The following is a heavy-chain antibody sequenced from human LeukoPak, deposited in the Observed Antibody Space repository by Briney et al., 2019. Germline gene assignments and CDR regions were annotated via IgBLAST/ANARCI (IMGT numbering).Heavy chain of an antibody. CDR2: ISWNSGAI. J-gene: IGHJ6*02. CDR1: GFSFDAYA. CDR3: ARVSVRGGSYFYALDV. V-gene: IGHV3-9*01. Sequence: PGRSLRLSCEVSGFSFDAYAMHWVRQAPGKGLEWVSGISWNSGAIGYAESVRGRFSISRDNTKNSLYLQMNSLTPDDTALYYCARVSVRGGSYFYALDVWGQGTTVTVSS. D-gene: IGHD3-10*01.